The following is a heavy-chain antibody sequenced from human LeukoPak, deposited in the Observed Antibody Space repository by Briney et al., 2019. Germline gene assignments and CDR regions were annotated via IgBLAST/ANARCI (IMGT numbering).Heavy chain of an antibody. J-gene: IGHJ4*02. D-gene: IGHD3-3*01. CDR3: ASSEALEWYFDY. Sequence: ASVKVSCKASGFTFTSHDYNWVRQATGQGLEWMGWMNPNSGNTGYAQKFQGRVTMTRDTSTSTVYMELSSLRSEDTAVYYCASSEALEWYFDYWGQGTLVTVSS. CDR2: MNPNSGNT. CDR1: GFTFTSHD. V-gene: IGHV1-8*01.